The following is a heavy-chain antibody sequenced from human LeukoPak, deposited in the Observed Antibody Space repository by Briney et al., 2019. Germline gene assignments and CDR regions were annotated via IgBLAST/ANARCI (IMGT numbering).Heavy chain of an antibody. V-gene: IGHV3-7*01. D-gene: IGHD6-19*01. Sequence: GGSLRLSCAASGFTFSSYWMSWVRQAPGKGLEWVANIKQDGSEKYYVDSVKGRFTISRDNAKNSLYLQMNSLRAEDTAVYYCATAAYSSGWYDYYYYMDVWGKGTTVTVSS. CDR1: GFTFSSYW. CDR2: IKQDGSEK. CDR3: ATAAYSSGWYDYYYYMDV. J-gene: IGHJ6*03.